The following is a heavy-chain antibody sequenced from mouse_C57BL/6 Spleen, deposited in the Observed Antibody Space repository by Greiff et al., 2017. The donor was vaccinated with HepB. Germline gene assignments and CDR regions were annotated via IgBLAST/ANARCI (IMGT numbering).Heavy chain of an antibody. V-gene: IGHV1-82*01. Sequence: VQLQQSGPELVKPGASVKISCKASGYAFSSSWMNWVKQRPGKGLEWIGRIYPGDGDTNYNGKFKGKATLTADKSSSTAYMQLSSLTSEDSAVYFCARFITRGYFDVWGTGTTVTVSS. CDR1: GYAFSSSW. J-gene: IGHJ1*03. D-gene: IGHD1-1*01. CDR3: ARFITRGYFDV. CDR2: IYPGDGDT.